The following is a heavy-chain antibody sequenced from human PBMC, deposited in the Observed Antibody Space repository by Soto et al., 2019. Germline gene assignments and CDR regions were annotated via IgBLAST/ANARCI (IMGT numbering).Heavy chain of an antibody. J-gene: IGHJ4*03. CDR1: GYSFTNYW. D-gene: IGHD3-16*01. CDR3: ARHASFESATSPLRY. V-gene: IGHV5-10-1*01. Sequence: GESLKISCKGSGYSFTNYWISWVRQMPGRGLEWMGKIDPSDSYTNYNPSFQGHVTISADKSISTAHLQWSSLEASDTAIYYCARHASFESATSPLRYWGQASL. CDR2: IDPSDSYT.